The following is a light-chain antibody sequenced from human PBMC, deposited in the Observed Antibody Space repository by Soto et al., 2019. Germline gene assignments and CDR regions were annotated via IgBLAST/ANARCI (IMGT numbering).Light chain of an antibody. V-gene: IGKV1-5*01. CDR3: QHYNSYSWT. CDR1: QRITIW. CDR2: DAS. Sequence: DIQMTQAPSTLSASVGDRVTITCRASQRITIWLAWYQQKLGKAPKLLIFDASSLESGVPSRFSGSGSGTELTLTISSLQPDDFATYYCQHYNSYSWTFGHGTQVEIK. J-gene: IGKJ1*01.